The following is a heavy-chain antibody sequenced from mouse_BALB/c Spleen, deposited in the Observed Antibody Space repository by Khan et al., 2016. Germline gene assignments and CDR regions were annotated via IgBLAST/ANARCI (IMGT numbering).Heavy chain of an antibody. V-gene: IGHV3-2*02. D-gene: IGHD2-4*01. Sequence: EVQLQESGPGLVKPSQSLSLTCTVSGYSITSEYTWNWIRQFPGNKLEWMGFISYSENPRYNPSFKSRISITRDTSKNPFFLPLNSVTSEDTATYYCARKDYYDYDPFPYWGQGTPVTVSA. CDR3: ARKDYYDYDPFPY. CDR2: ISYSENP. CDR1: GYSITSEYT. J-gene: IGHJ3*01.